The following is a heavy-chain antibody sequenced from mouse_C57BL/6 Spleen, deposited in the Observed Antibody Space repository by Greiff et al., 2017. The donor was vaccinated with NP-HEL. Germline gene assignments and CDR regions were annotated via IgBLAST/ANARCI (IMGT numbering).Heavy chain of an antibody. CDR1: GYSFTDYN. Sequence: EVKLVESGPELVKPGASVKISCKASGYSFTDYNMNWVKQSNGKSLEWIGVINPNYGTTSYNQKFKGKATLTVDQSSSTAYMQLNSLTSEDSAVYNSARSYYNGSFAYWGQGTLVTVSA. CDR2: INPNYGTT. CDR3: ARSYYNGSFAY. V-gene: IGHV1-39*01. D-gene: IGHD1-1*01. J-gene: IGHJ3*01.